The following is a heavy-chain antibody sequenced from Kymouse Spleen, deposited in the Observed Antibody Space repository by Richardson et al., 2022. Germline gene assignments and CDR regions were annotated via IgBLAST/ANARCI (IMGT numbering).Heavy chain of an antibody. CDR3: AKDITMVRGVTLYGMDV. CDR2: ISWNSGSI. Sequence: EVQLVESGGGLVQPGRSLRLSCAASGFTFDDYAMHWVRQAPGKGLEWVSGISWNSGSIGYADSVKGRFTISRDNAKNSLYLQMNSLRAEDTALYYCAKDITMVRGVTLYGMDVWGQGTTVTVSS. J-gene: IGHJ6*02. V-gene: IGHV3-9*01. CDR1: GFTFDDYA. D-gene: IGHD3-10*01.